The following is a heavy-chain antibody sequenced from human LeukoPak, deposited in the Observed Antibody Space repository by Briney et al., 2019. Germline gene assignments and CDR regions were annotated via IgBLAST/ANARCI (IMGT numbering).Heavy chain of an antibody. D-gene: IGHD3-22*01. CDR2: ISGSGGST. V-gene: IGHV3-23*01. CDR1: GFTFSNSW. Sequence: GGSLRLSCAGSGFTFSNSWMGWVRQAPGKGLEWVSAISGSGGSTYYADSVKGRFTISRDNSKNTLYLQMNSLRAEDTAVYYCARQGTTYYYDSSGYYYHYWGQGTLVTVSS. J-gene: IGHJ4*02. CDR3: ARQGTTYYYDSSGYYYHY.